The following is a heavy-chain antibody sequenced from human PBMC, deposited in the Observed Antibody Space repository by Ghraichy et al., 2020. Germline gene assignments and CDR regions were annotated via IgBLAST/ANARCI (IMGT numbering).Heavy chain of an antibody. D-gene: IGHD3-22*01. CDR1: GFTFSSYA. CDR3: ARAGRSYYDSSGYYSGLDY. J-gene: IGHJ4*02. Sequence: GGSLRLSCAASGFTFSSYAMHWVRQAPGKGLEWVAVISYDGSNKYYADSVKGRFTISRDNSKNTLYLQMNSLRAEDTAVYYCARAGRSYYDSSGYYSGLDYWGQGTLVTVSS. V-gene: IGHV3-30*04. CDR2: ISYDGSNK.